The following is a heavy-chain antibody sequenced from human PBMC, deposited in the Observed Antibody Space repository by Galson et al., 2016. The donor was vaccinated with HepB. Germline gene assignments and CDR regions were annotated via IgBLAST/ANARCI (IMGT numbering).Heavy chain of an antibody. CDR2: INTDGSST. Sequence: SLRLSCAASGFTFSSHWMHWVRQAPGRGLVWVSRINTDGSSTSYADSVKGRFTISRDNAENTLYLQMNSLRAEDTAVYYCARDQTRRGPTTFDNWGQGTLVTVSS. J-gene: IGHJ4*02. CDR1: GFTFSSHW. V-gene: IGHV3-74*01. D-gene: IGHD1-26*01. CDR3: ARDQTRRGPTTFDN.